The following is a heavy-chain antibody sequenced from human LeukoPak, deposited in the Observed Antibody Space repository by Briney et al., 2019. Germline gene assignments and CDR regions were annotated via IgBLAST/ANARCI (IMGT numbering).Heavy chain of an antibody. Sequence: GASVKVSCKASGGTFSSYAISWVRQAPGQGLEGMGWIIPIFGTANYAQMFQGRVTITADESTSTAYMELSSLRSEDTAVYYCARSHGVSHYGMDVWGQGTTVTVSS. V-gene: IGHV1-69*13. D-gene: IGHD3-10*01. CDR1: GGTFSSYA. J-gene: IGHJ6*02. CDR3: ARSHGVSHYGMDV. CDR2: IIPIFGTA.